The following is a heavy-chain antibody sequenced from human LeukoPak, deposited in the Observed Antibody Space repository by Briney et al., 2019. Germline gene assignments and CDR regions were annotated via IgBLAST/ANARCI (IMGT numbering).Heavy chain of an antibody. J-gene: IGHJ4*02. V-gene: IGHV4-39*07. CDR1: GGSVSRSTYY. Sequence: SETLSLTCTVSGGSVSRSTYYWGWIRQPPGKGLEWIGSIYYSGSTYYNPSLKSRVTISVDTSKNQFSLKLSSVTAADTAVYYCASDARVEYCSGDSCYSPFDYWGQGTLVTVSS. CDR3: ASDARVEYCSGDSCYSPFDY. D-gene: IGHD2-15*01. CDR2: IYYSGST.